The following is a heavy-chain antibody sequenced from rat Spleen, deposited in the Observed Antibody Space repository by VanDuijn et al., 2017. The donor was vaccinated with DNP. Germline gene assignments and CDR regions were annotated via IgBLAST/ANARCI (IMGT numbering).Heavy chain of an antibody. CDR3: VRWNSGHFDY. CDR2: ISNSGGDT. D-gene: IGHD4-3*01. Sequence: EVQVVESGGGLVRPGGSLKLSCAASGFTFSKFDMAWVRQAPTKGLEWVASISNSGGDTHYRDAVKGRFTISRDNARNTLHLQMDSLRSEDTATYYCVRWNSGHFDYWGQGVMVTVSS. J-gene: IGHJ2*01. CDR1: GFTFSKFD. V-gene: IGHV5S13*01.